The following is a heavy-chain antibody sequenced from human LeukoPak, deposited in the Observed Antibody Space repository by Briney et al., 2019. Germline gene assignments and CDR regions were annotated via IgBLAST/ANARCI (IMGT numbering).Heavy chain of an antibody. Sequence: PSETLSLTCTVSGGSISSNSYYWGWIRQPPGQGLEWIGSIYYSGSTYYNPSLKSRVTISVDTSKNQFSLKLSSVTAADTAVYYFARGPADPDIEVVPAARSWFDPWGQRTLVTVSS. V-gene: IGHV4-39*07. CDR2: IYYSGST. CDR1: GGSISSNSYY. CDR3: ARGPADPDIEVVPAARSWFDP. D-gene: IGHD2-2*01. J-gene: IGHJ5*02.